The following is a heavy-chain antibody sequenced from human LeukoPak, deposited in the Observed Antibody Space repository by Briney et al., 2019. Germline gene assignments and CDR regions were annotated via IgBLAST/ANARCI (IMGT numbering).Heavy chain of an antibody. Sequence: PSETLSLTCTVSGGSISSSDYYWAWIRQPPGRSLEWIGSIYYSGNTPYNPSLKSRVTISVDTSKNQFSLKLSSVTAADTAVYYCARQGLIVMAGEGDFDYWGQGTLVTVSS. J-gene: IGHJ4*02. CDR1: GGSISSSDYY. D-gene: IGHD5-24*01. CDR3: ARQGLIVMAGEGDFDY. V-gene: IGHV4-39*01. CDR2: IYYSGNT.